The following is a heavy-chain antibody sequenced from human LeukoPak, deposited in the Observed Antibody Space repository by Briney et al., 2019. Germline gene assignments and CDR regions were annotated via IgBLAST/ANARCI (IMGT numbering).Heavy chain of an antibody. J-gene: IGHJ5*02. D-gene: IGHD6-19*01. CDR3: ARSRIAVAGPNWFDP. V-gene: IGHV3-48*01. Sequence: GGSLRLSCAASGFTFSSYSMNWVRQAPGKGLEWVSYISSSSSTICYADSVKGRFTISRDNAKNSLYLQMNSLRAEDTAVYYCARSRIAVAGPNWFDPWGQGTLVTVSS. CDR2: ISSSSSTI. CDR1: GFTFSSYS.